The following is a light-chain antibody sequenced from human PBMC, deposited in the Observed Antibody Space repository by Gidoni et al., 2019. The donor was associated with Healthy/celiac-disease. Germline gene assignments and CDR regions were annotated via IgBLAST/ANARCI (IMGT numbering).Light chain of an antibody. Sequence: DIQKTQSPSTLSASGGDRVPILCRARQSISSWLTWYQHKPGKDPKLLIYKASSLESGVPSSFSGSRSGTEFSLSISSLLPDYFPTYYCQQYNSYPWTFGQGTKVEIK. CDR1: QSISSW. J-gene: IGKJ1*01. CDR3: QQYNSYPWT. CDR2: KAS. V-gene: IGKV1-5*03.